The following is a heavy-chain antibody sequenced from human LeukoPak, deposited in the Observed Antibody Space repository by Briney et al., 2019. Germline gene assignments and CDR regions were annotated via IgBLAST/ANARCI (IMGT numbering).Heavy chain of an antibody. CDR1: GYTFTGYY. CDR3: ARDSLGANYWFDP. V-gene: IGHV1-2*02. D-gene: IGHD4/OR15-4a*01. Sequence: GASVKVSCKASGYTFTGYYMHWVRRAPGQGLEWMGWINPNSGGTNYEQKFQGRVTMTRDTSISTAYMELSRLRSDDTAVYFCARDSLGANYWFDPWGQGTLVIVSS. J-gene: IGHJ5*02. CDR2: INPNSGGT.